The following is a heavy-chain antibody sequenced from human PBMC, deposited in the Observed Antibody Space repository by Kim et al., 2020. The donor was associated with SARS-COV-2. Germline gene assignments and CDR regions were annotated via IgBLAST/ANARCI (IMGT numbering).Heavy chain of an antibody. CDR3: ATTRGYSGYDFDY. J-gene: IGHJ4*02. D-gene: IGHD5-12*01. V-gene: IGHV1-46*01. Sequence: YAQKFQGRVTMTRDTSTSTVYMELSSLRSEDTAVYYCATTRGYSGYDFDYWGQGTLVTVSS.